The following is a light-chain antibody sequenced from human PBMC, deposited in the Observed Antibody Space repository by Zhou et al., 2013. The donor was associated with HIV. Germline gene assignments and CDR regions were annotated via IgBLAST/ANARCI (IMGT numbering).Light chain of an antibody. J-gene: IGKJ4*01. CDR2: KTS. V-gene: IGKV1-5*03. CDR1: ETVGRS. Sequence: QMTQSPSIVSASPGDRVTITCRANETVGRSLAWYQQKVGKAPTLLIYKTSSLDKGVPSRFSGSGSGTEFTLTITGLQRDDLATYYCQQYNSFLLSFGGGTKVEIK. CDR3: QQYNSFLLS.